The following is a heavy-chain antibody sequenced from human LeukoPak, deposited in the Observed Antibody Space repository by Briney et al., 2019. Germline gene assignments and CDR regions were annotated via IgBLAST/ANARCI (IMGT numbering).Heavy chain of an antibody. Sequence: PGGSLRLSCAASGFTFSSYAMSWVRQAPGKGLEWVSAISGSGGSTYYADSVKGRFTISRDNSKNTLYLQMNSLRAEDTAVYYCAKYRPAGLLEWLFHFYGMDVWGQGTTVTVSS. CDR3: AKYRPAGLLEWLFHFYGMDV. D-gene: IGHD3-3*01. V-gene: IGHV3-23*01. J-gene: IGHJ6*02. CDR2: ISGSGGST. CDR1: GFTFSSYA.